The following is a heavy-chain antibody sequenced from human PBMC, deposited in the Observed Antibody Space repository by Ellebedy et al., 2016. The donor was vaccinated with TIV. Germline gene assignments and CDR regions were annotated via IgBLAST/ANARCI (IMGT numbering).Heavy chain of an antibody. CDR2: IMPIFGTP. Sequence: AASVQVSCKAPDGTFRSHAINWVRQAPGQGLEWMGGIMPIFGTPNYAQQFQGRVTISADRSTTTVYMEMNSLRSEDTALYYCARYSLAGLQRFASDVWGQGTLVTVSS. CDR3: ARYSLAGLQRFASDV. CDR1: DGTFRSHA. J-gene: IGHJ3*01. D-gene: IGHD3-3*02. V-gene: IGHV1-69*06.